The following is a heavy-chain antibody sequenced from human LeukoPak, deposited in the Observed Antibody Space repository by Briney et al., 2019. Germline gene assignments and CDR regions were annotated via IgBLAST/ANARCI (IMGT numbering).Heavy chain of an antibody. CDR3: ARTRWTTGTTYFDY. CDR1: GFTFSSYW. Sequence: PGGSLRLSCAASGFTFSSYWMSWVRQAPGKGLEWVANIKQDGSEKYYVDSMKGRFTISRDNAKNSLYLQMNSLRAEDTAVYYCARTRWTTGTTYFDYWGQGTLVTVSS. CDR2: IKQDGSEK. D-gene: IGHD1-1*01. V-gene: IGHV3-7*01. J-gene: IGHJ4*02.